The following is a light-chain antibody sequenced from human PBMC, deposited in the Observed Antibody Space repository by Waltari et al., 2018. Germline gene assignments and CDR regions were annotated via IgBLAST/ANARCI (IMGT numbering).Light chain of an antibody. Sequence: DIQMTQSPSSLSASVGDRVPITCRASQDNGSWLTWYPQKPGKAPKLLIFASSTLPKGVPPRLSGSGAGADYTLVISSVEPDDFATYYFQQGHTAPWTFGQGTRLDIK. CDR2: ASS. CDR3: QQGHTAPWT. CDR1: QDNGSW. V-gene: IGKV1-5*01. J-gene: IGKJ1*01.